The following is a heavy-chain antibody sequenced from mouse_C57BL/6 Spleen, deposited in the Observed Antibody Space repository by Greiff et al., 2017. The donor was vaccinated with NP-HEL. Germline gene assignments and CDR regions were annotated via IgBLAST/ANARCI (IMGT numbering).Heavy chain of an antibody. J-gene: IGHJ2*01. V-gene: IGHV1-15*01. CDR3: TRTITTVVEGGFDY. CDR2: IDPETGGT. Sequence: QVQLKQSGAELVRPGASVTLSCKASGYTFTDYEMHWVKQTPVHGLEWIGAIDPETGGTAYNQKFKGKAILTADKSSSTAYMELRSLTSEDSAVYYCTRTITTVVEGGFDYWGQGTTLTVSS. D-gene: IGHD1-1*01. CDR1: GYTFTDYE.